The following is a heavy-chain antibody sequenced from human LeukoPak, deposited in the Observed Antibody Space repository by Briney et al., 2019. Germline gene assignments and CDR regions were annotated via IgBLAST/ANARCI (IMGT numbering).Heavy chain of an antibody. CDR2: ISGSGGST. CDR1: GFTFSSYA. Sequence: PGGSLRLSCAASGFTFSSYAMSWVRQAPGKGLEWVSAISGSGGSTYYADSVKGRFTISRDNSKNTLYLQMNSLRAEDTAVYYCAKGLYDFWSGSRQNHQNDYYYYYGMDAWGQGTTVTVSS. V-gene: IGHV3-23*01. J-gene: IGHJ6*02. CDR3: AKGLYDFWSGSRQNHQNDYYYYYGMDA. D-gene: IGHD3-3*01.